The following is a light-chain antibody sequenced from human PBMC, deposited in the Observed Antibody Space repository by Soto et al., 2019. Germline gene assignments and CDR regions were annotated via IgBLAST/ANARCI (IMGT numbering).Light chain of an antibody. CDR1: STDVGTYNL. CDR2: DVT. CDR3: CSYSGSDSLL. Sequence: QSALTQPASVSGSPGQSITVSCTGTSTDVGTYNLVSWYQQHPGKAPKVMIYDVTERPSEVPVRFSGSKSGNTASLTISGLQAEDEAEYFCCSYSGSDSLLFGGGTQLTVL. J-gene: IGLJ3*02. V-gene: IGLV2-23*01.